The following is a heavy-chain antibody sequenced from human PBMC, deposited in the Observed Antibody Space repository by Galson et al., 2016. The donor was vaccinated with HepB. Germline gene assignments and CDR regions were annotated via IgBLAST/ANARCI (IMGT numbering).Heavy chain of an antibody. CDR3: ARDRRLDY. D-gene: IGHD6-6*01. V-gene: IGHV3-30*04. J-gene: IGHJ4*02. CDR2: MSYDGNKK. Sequence: SLRLSCAASGFTFNLYAVHWVRQAPGKGLEWVADMSYDGNKKYYRDSVKGRFTISRDNSKNTVFLQMNSLRVEDTAVYYCARDRRLDYWGQGTLVTVSS. CDR1: GFTFNLYA.